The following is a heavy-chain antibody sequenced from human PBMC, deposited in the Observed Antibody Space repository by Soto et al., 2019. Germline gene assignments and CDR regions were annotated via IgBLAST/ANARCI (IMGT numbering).Heavy chain of an antibody. V-gene: IGHV1-69*02. CDR1: GDTFNFYS. Sequence: QVQLVQSGAEVKRPGSSVKVSCKASGDTFNFYSINWVRQAPGLGLEWMGRVNPIVSMSNYAQKFQGRVTMTADKSTSTAYMELRSLRSEDTAIYYCASSYGSGYRAFDYWGPGALVTVSS. D-gene: IGHD3-10*01. CDR2: VNPIVSMS. J-gene: IGHJ4*02. CDR3: ASSYGSGYRAFDY.